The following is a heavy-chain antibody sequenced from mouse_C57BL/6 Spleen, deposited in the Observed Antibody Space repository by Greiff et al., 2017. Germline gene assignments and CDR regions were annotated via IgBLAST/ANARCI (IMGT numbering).Heavy chain of an antibody. D-gene: IGHD1-1*01. Sequence: QVQLQQSGAELVRPGASVTLSCKASGYTFTDYEMNWVKQTPVHGLEWIGAIDPETGGTAYNQKFKGKAILTADKSSSTAYMELRSLTSEDSAVYYCTRDGSGFYALDYWGQGTSVTVSS. CDR1: GYTFTDYE. CDR2: IDPETGGT. V-gene: IGHV1-15*01. J-gene: IGHJ4*01. CDR3: TRDGSGFYALDY.